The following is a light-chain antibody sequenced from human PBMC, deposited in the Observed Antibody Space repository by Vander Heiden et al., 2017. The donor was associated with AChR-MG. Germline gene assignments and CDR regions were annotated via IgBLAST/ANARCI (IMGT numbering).Light chain of an antibody. J-gene: IGLJ1*01. CDR3: QVWDSSSEHYV. Sequence: SYVLTQPPSVSVAPGKTAMVTCGGNNIGSKSVHWYQQKPGQAPLLVIFYNSDRPSGIPERFSGSNSGNTATLTISTVEAGDEADYSCQVWDSSSEHYVFGTGIKVTVL. CDR1: NIGSKS. V-gene: IGLV3-21*04. CDR2: YNS.